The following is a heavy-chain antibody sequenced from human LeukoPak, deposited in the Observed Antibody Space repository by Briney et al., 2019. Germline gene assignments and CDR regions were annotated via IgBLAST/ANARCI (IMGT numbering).Heavy chain of an antibody. V-gene: IGHV1-69*05. D-gene: IGHD3-22*01. J-gene: IGHJ4*02. CDR1: GGTFSSYA. Sequence: GASVKVSCKASGGTFSSYAISWVRQAPGQGLEWMGRIIPIFGTANYAQKFQGRVTITTGESTSTAYMELSSLRSEDTAVYYCARDSSGYYHHYFDYWGQGTLVTVSS. CDR3: ARDSSGYYHHYFDY. CDR2: IIPIFGTA.